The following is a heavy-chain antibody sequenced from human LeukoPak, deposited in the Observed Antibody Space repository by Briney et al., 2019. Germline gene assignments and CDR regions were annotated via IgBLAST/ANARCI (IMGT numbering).Heavy chain of an antibody. D-gene: IGHD3-10*01. CDR3: ARRSVLVRGVANGDY. Sequence: GASVKVSCKASGYTFTGYYMHWVRQAPGQGLEWMGWINPNSGGTNYAQKFQGRVTMTRDTSISTAHMELSRLRSDDTAVYYCARRSVLVRGVANGDYWGQGTLVTVSS. J-gene: IGHJ4*02. CDR1: GYTFTGYY. V-gene: IGHV1-2*02. CDR2: INPNSGGT.